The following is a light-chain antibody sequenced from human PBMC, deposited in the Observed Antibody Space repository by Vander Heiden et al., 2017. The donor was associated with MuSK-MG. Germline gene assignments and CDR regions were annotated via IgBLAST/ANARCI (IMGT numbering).Light chain of an antibody. V-gene: IGLV1-44*01. Sequence: QSVLTQPPSASGTPGQRVTISCSASSSNIGRNSVNWYQQVPGTAPKLLIFSSDQRPSGVPGRFSGSQSGTSASLAIIGLQSEDEADYYCAAWDDSLDGFVVFGGGTKLTVL. J-gene: IGLJ2*01. CDR3: AAWDDSLDGFVV. CDR1: SSNIGRNS. CDR2: SSD.